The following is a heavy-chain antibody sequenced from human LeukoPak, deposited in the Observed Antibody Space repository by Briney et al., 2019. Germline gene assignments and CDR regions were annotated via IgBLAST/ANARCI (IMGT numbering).Heavy chain of an antibody. D-gene: IGHD4-17*01. V-gene: IGHV3-66*01. CDR3: ARDFHGDYGEGDY. J-gene: IGHJ4*02. CDR1: GFTFSSYS. Sequence: GGSLRLSCAASGFTFSSYSMNWVRQAPGKGLEWVSVIYSGGSTYYADSVKGRFTISRDNSKNTLYLQMNSLRAEDTAVYYCARDFHGDYGEGDYWGQGTLVTVSS. CDR2: IYSGGST.